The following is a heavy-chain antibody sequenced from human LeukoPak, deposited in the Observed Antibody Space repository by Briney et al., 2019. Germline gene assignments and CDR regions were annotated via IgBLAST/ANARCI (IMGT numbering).Heavy chain of an antibody. D-gene: IGHD2-15*01. CDR2: INHSGST. J-gene: IGHJ5*02. Sequence: SETLSLTCAVYGGSFSGYYWSWIRQPPGKGLEWIGEINHSGSTNYNPSLKSRVTISVDKSKNQFSLKLSSVTAADTAVYYCARNKWYDGYDPWGQGTLVTVSS. CDR3: ARNKWYDGYDP. CDR1: GGSFSGYY. V-gene: IGHV4-34*01.